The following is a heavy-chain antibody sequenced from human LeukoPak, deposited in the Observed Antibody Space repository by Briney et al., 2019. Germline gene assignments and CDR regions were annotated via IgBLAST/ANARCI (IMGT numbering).Heavy chain of an antibody. CDR1: GFTFSGYG. D-gene: IGHD1-26*01. CDR3: ARGRGGTYGSDYFDY. Sequence: PGGSLRLSCAASGFTFSGYGIHWVRQAPGKGLEWVAVIWYDGTNTYFADSVKGRFTISRDNSKNTLDLQMNSLRAEDTAVYYCARGRGGTYGSDYFDYWGQGTLVTVSS. V-gene: IGHV3-33*01. CDR2: IWYDGTNT. J-gene: IGHJ4*02.